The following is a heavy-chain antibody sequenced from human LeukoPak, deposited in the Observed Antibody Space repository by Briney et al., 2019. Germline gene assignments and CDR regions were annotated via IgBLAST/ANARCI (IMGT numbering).Heavy chain of an antibody. CDR3: ARVYGYYDNSGYYPYFDY. D-gene: IGHD3-22*01. CDR2: IKQDGSEK. V-gene: IGHV3-7*01. Sequence: GGSLRLSCAASGFTFSSYWMSWVRQAPGKGLEWVANIKQDGSEKYYVDSVKGRFTISRDNAKNSLYLEMNSLRAEDTAVYYCARVYGYYDNSGYYPYFDYWGQGTLVTVSS. CDR1: GFTFSSYW. J-gene: IGHJ4*02.